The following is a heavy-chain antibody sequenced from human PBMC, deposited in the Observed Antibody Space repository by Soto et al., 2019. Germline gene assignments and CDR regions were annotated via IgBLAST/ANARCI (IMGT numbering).Heavy chain of an antibody. V-gene: IGHV6-1*01. CDR1: GDSVSSNSVT. J-gene: IGHJ3*01. CDR3: ARQWSNSGWIGYDV. CDR2: TYYTSTWNN. Sequence: SQTLSLTCALSGDSVSSNSVTWNWIRQSPSGGLEWLGKTYYTSTWNNVYAGSVKSRITINSDTSKNQVSLQVNSVTPEDTAVYYCARQWSNSGWIGYDVWGRGTMVTVSS. D-gene: IGHD6-25*01.